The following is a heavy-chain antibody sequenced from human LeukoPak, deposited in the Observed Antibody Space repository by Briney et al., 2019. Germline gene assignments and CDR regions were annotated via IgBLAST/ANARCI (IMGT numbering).Heavy chain of an antibody. CDR1: GYTFTSYG. D-gene: IGHD6-13*01. CDR2: IGGYNGNT. Sequence: GASVKVSCKASGYTFTSYGISWVRQAPGQGLEWMGWIGGYNGNTNYAQKFQGRVTMTTDASTSTAYMELRSLRSDDTAGYYCARGAQGSWYALDVWGQGTTVTVSS. V-gene: IGHV1-18*01. CDR3: ARGAQGSWYALDV. J-gene: IGHJ6*02.